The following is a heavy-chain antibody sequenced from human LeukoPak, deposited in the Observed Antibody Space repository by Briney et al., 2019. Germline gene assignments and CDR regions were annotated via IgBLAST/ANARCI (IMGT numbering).Heavy chain of an antibody. CDR3: AKGIRSSLSKLNSFEF. J-gene: IGHJ4*02. CDR2: FSGAGGST. D-gene: IGHD5/OR15-5a*01. CDR1: GFSFSNFA. Sequence: GGSLRLSCAASGFSFSNFAMNWVRQAPGKGLEWVSGFSGAGGSTFYADSVKGRFTTSRDNSKNTLFLRMTSLRAEDTAVYYCAKGIRSSLSKLNSFEFWGQGTLVTVSS. V-gene: IGHV3-23*01.